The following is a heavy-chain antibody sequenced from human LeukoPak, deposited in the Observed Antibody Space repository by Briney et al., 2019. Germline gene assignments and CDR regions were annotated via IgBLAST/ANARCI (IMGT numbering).Heavy chain of an antibody. J-gene: IGHJ5*02. D-gene: IGHD2-21*02. Sequence: GALRLSCAASGFTFSSYGMHWVRQAPGKGLEWVAVIWYDGSNKYYADSVKGRFTISRDNSKNTLYLQMNSLRAEDTAVYYCARDRRVLTGPEGWFDPWGQGTLVTVSS. CDR1: GFTFSSYG. CDR2: IWYDGSNK. V-gene: IGHV3-33*01. CDR3: ARDRRVLTGPEGWFDP.